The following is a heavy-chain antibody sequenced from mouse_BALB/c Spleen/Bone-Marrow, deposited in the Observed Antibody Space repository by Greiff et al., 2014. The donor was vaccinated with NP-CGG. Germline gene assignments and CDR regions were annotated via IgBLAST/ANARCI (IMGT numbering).Heavy chain of an antibody. Sequence: VQLQQSGPELVRPGPSVKISCKASGYEFSSYWMNWVKQRPGQGLEWIGQIYPGDGNNNYNGKFKGKATLTADKSSSTAYMQVSTVTSEDSAVYFCARVYYRNMDYWGQGTSVTVSS. CDR3: ARVYYRNMDY. CDR1: GYEFSSYW. D-gene: IGHD2-1*01. CDR2: IYPGDGNN. V-gene: IGHV1-80*01. J-gene: IGHJ4*01.